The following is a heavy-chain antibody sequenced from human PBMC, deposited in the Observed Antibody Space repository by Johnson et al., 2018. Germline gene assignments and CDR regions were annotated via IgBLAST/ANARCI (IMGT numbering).Heavy chain of an antibody. D-gene: IGHD4-23*01. J-gene: IGHJ1*01. CDR3: AKGPWATVVTPNEYFQH. CDR1: GFTFADYT. CDR2: ISWDGGST. V-gene: IGHV3-43*01. Sequence: VQLVQSGGVVVQXGGSLRLXCAASGFTFADYTMHWVRQAPGKGLEWVSLISWDGGSTYYADSVKGRFTISRDKSKNSLYLQMNSLRTEETALYYCAKGPWATVVTPNEYFQHWGQGTLVTVSS.